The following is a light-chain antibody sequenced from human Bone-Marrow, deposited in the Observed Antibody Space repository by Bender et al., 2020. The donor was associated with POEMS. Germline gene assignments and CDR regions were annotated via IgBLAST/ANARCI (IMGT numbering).Light chain of an antibody. CDR3: SSYTITNTVV. J-gene: IGLJ2*01. V-gene: IGLV3-1*01. CDR1: KLGEEY. CDR2: QDT. Sequence: SYELTQPPSVSVSPGQTATITCSGEKLGEEYACWYQQKPGQSPVVVIYQDTKRPSGIPERFSGSKSGNTASLTISGLQAEDEADYHCSSYTITNTVVFGGGTKLTVL.